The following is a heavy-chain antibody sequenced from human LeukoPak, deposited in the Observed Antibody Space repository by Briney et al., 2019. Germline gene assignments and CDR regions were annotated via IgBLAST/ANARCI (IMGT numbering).Heavy chain of an antibody. D-gene: IGHD4-17*01. Sequence: GRSLRLSCAASGFSFSRHGMHWVRLAPGKGLEWVAFIVYDGRSATYADSVKGRFTISRDNSKNTVYLQMNSLRAEDTAVYYCARGGEYGTVTTLDYWGQGTLVTVSS. CDR3: ARGGEYGTVTTLDY. CDR1: GFSFSRHG. V-gene: IGHV3-33*01. CDR2: IVYDGRSA. J-gene: IGHJ4*02.